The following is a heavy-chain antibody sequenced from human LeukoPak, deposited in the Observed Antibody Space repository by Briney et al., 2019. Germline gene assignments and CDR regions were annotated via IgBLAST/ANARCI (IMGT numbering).Heavy chain of an antibody. V-gene: IGHV3-48*02. CDR3: ARFLDY. CDR1: GFIFSSYT. Sequence: GGSLRLSCAAAGFIFSSYTMNWVRQAPGKGLEWVSYISSSSTIHYADSVKGRFTISRDNAKKSLYLQMNSLRDEDTAVYYCARFLDYWGQGTLVTVSS. CDR2: ISSSSTI. J-gene: IGHJ4*02.